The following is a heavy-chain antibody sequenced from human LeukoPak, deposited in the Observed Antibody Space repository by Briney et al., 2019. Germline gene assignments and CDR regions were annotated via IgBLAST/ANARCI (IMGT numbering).Heavy chain of an antibody. J-gene: IGHJ4*02. CDR1: GGSISSYY. Sequence: SETLSLTCAVSGGSISSYYWSWIRQPPRKGVEGIGYIYYSGSTNYNPSLKSRVTISVDTSKNQFSLKLSSVTAADTAVYYCARLRYFDWLPSDWGQGTLVTVSS. D-gene: IGHD3-9*01. CDR3: ARLRYFDWLPSD. CDR2: IYYSGST. V-gene: IGHV4-59*08.